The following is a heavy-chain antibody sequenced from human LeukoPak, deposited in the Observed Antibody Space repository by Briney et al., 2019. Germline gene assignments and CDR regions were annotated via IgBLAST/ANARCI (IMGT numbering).Heavy chain of an antibody. J-gene: IGHJ4*02. CDR3: ARLVPYSSSWFGMYYFDY. Sequence: SETLSLTCTVSGGSISSYYWSWIRQPPGKGLEWIGYIYYSGSTNYNHSLKSRVTISVATSKNQFSLKLSSVTAADTAVYYCARLVPYSSSWFGMYYFDYWGQGTLVTVSS. V-gene: IGHV4-59*01. CDR2: IYYSGST. CDR1: GGSISSYY. D-gene: IGHD6-13*01.